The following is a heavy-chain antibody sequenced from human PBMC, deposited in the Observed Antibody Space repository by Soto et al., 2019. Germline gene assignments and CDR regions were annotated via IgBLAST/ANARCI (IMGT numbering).Heavy chain of an antibody. CDR2: FYIGGNT. D-gene: IGHD1-26*01. V-gene: IGHV3-53*01. J-gene: IGHJ6*02. CDR1: GFTVSSNY. Sequence: GGSLRLSCAASGFTVSSNYMSWVRQAPGKGLEWVSIFYIGGNTYYADSVKGRFTISRDISKNTLYLQMNSLRVEDTAVYYCARGGSYYVDYGLDVWGQGTTVTVSS. CDR3: ARGGSYYVDYGLDV.